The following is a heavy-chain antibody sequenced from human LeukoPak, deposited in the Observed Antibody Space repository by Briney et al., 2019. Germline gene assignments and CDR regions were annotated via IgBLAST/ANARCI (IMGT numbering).Heavy chain of an antibody. D-gene: IGHD1-26*01. CDR2: ISWNSGRI. J-gene: IGHJ3*01. Sequence: SLRLSCVSSGFTFDDHAMNWVRQAPRKGLEWVAGISWNSGRIGYADSVKGRFTISRDNTKNSLDLQMTGLSSEDTALYYCVKATGSQPRAGAFDFWGQGTSVTVSS. CDR3: VKATGSQPRAGAFDF. CDR1: GFTFDDHA. V-gene: IGHV3-9*01.